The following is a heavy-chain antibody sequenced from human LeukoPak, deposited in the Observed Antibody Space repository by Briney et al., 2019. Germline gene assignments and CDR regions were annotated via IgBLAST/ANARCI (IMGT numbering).Heavy chain of an antibody. CDR3: ASSCSSTSCYGVREDY. V-gene: IGHV1-69*13. Sequence: TSVKVSCKASGGTFSSYAISWVRQAPGQGLEWMGGIIPIFGTANYAQKFQGRVTITADESTSTAYMELSSLRSEDTAVYYCASSCSSTSCYGVREDYWGQGTLVTVSS. CDR2: IIPIFGTA. D-gene: IGHD2-2*01. CDR1: GGTFSSYA. J-gene: IGHJ4*02.